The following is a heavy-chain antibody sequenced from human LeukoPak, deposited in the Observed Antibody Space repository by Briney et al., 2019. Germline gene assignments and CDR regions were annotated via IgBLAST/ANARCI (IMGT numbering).Heavy chain of an antibody. V-gene: IGHV4-38-2*01. CDR3: ARRLVVVPAATRGDAFDI. Sequence: SETLSLTCGVSGYSISNGYYWTWIRQPPGKGLEWIGSIYRSGSTNYNPSLKSRVTISVDTSKNQFSLKLTSVTAADTAVYYCARRLVVVPAATRGDAFDIWGQGTMVTVSS. CDR2: IYRSGST. CDR1: GYSISNGYY. D-gene: IGHD2-2*01. J-gene: IGHJ3*02.